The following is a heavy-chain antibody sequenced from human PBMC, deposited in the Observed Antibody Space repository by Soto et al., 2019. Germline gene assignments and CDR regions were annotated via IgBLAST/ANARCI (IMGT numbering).Heavy chain of an antibody. CDR1: GFTFSDYY. V-gene: IGHV3-11*01. Sequence: GGSLRLSCAASGFTFSDYYMSWIRQAPGKGLEWVSYISSSGSTIYYADSVKGRFTISRDNAKNSLYLQMNSLRAEDTAVYYFARGSRNTARDTHAFDIWGQGSMVSVSS. J-gene: IGHJ3*02. CDR2: ISSSGSTI. D-gene: IGHD5-18*01. CDR3: ARGSRNTARDTHAFDI.